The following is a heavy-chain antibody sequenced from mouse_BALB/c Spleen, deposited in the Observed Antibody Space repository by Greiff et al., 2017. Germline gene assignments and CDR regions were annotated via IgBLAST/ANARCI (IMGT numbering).Heavy chain of an antibody. CDR1: GYTFSSYW. Sequence: VQLQQSGAELMKPGASVKISCKATGYTFSSYWIEWVKQRPGHGLEWIGEILPGSGSTNYNEKFKGKATFTADTSSNTAYMQLSSLTSEDSAVYYCARSGNYAYAMDYWGQGTSVTVSS. CDR3: ARSGNYAYAMDY. CDR2: ILPGSGST. J-gene: IGHJ4*01. V-gene: IGHV1-9*01. D-gene: IGHD1-1*02.